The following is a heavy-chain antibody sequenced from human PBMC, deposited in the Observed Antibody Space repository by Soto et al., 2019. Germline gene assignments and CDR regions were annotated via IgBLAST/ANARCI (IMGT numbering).Heavy chain of an antibody. V-gene: IGHV1-2*04. CDR3: ARVFAEYSSGGGMDV. CDR1: GYTFTGYY. D-gene: IGHD6-19*01. CDR2: INPNSGGT. J-gene: IGHJ6*02. Sequence: ASVQVSCKASGYTFTGYYMHWVRQAPGQGLEWMGWINPNSGGTNYAQKFQGWVTMTRDTSISTAYMELSRLRSDDTAVYYCARVFAEYSSGGGMDVWGQGTTVTVSS.